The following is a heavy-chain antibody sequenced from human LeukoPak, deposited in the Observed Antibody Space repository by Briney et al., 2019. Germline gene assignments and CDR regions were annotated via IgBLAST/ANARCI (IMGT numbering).Heavy chain of an antibody. CDR2: IYSGGST. CDR3: ARDRNGSGSSLFDY. Sequence: GGSLRLSCAASGFTVSSNYMSWVRQAPGKGLEWVSVIYSGGSTYYADSVKGRFTISRDNSKNTLYLQMNSLRAEDTAVYYCARDRNGSGSSLFDYWGQGTLVTVSS. J-gene: IGHJ4*02. D-gene: IGHD3-10*01. CDR1: GFTVSSNY. V-gene: IGHV3-66*01.